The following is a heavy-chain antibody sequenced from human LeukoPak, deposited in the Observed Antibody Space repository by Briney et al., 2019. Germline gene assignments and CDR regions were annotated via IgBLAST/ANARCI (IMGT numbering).Heavy chain of an antibody. Sequence: SETLSLTCTVSGYSISSGYYWGWIRQPPGKGLEGIGYIYYSGSTNYNPSLKSRVTISVDTSKNLFSLKLSSVTAADTAVYYCARGGLYCSGGFCIWGQGTMVTVSS. CDR2: IYYSGST. CDR1: GYSISSGYY. J-gene: IGHJ3*02. D-gene: IGHD2-15*01. V-gene: IGHV4-59*01. CDR3: ARGGLYCSGGFCI.